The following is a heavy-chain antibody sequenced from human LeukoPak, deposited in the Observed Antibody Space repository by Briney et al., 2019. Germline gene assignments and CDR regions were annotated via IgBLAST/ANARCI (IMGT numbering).Heavy chain of an antibody. CDR3: ARDRFRYCSGGSCYHFDY. CDR2: ISAYNGNT. D-gene: IGHD2-15*01. V-gene: IGHV1-18*04. J-gene: IGHJ4*02. CDR1: GYTFTSYG. Sequence: ASVKVSCKASGYTFTSYGISWVRQAPGQGLEWMGWISAYNGNTNYAQKLQGRVTMTTDTSTSTAYMELRSLRSDDTAVYYCARDRFRYCSGGSCYHFDYWGQGTLVTASS.